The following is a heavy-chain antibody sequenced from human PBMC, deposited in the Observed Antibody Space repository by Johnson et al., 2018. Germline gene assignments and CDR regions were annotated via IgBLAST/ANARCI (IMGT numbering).Heavy chain of an antibody. D-gene: IGHD4-17*01. CDR3: ARFYPPLMTTVTVSAFDI. CDR1: GGPISSGDYY. CDR2: IYYSGST. Sequence: QVQLQESGPGLVKPSQTLSLTCTVSGGPISSGDYYWSWIRQPPGKGLEWIGYIYYSGSTYYNPSLKSRVTITVDTSKNQFSLKLSPVTAADTAVYYCARFYPPLMTTVTVSAFDIWGQGTMVTVSS. V-gene: IGHV4-30-4*01. J-gene: IGHJ3*02.